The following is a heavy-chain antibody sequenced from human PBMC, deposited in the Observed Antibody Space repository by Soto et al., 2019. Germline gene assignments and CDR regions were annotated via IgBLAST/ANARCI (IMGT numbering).Heavy chain of an antibody. CDR1: GVSITSFY. V-gene: IGHV4-4*07. CDR2: IYDSGST. D-gene: IGHD6-19*01. J-gene: IGHJ5*02. Sequence: SETLSLTCTVSGVSITSFYWSWIRQPHGKGPEWIGCIYDSGSTNFNPSLKSLVTMSVETSRTQFSLKLSSVTAADTAVYDCARGFSSMSWFAPWGQGTLVTVSS. CDR3: ARGFSSMSWFAP.